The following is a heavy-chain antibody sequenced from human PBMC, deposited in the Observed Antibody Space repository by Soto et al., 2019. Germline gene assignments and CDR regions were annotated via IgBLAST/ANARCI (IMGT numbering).Heavy chain of an antibody. D-gene: IGHD5-12*01. CDR1: GYSFTTYW. J-gene: IGHJ4*02. CDR3: ARLAAGSGYDFLSY. V-gene: IGHV5-51*01. Sequence: GESLKISCKASGYSFTTYWIGWVRQKPGEGLEWVGITHPGDSDTRYSPSFQGQVTISADESISTAYLQWSSLKASDTAMYYCARLAAGSGYDFLSYWGQGTLVTVSS. CDR2: THPGDSDT.